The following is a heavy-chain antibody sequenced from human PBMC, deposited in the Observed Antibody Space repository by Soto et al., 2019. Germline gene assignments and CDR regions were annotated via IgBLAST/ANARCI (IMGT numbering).Heavy chain of an antibody. CDR1: GSTFSSYA. CDR3: AKELVEMKAYYFDY. J-gene: IGHJ4*02. Sequence: EVQLLESGGGLIQPGGSLRLSCAASGSTFSSYAMTWVRQAPGKGLEWVSAISDSGGSTYYADSVKGRFTISRDSSKNTLYLQMNSLRAEDTAVYYCAKELVEMKAYYFDYWGQGTLVTVSS. V-gene: IGHV3-23*01. CDR2: ISDSGGST. D-gene: IGHD6-6*01.